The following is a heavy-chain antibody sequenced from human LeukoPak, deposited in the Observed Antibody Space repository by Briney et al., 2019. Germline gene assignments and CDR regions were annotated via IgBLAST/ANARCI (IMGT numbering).Heavy chain of an antibody. D-gene: IGHD3-9*01. CDR1: GGSISSYY. CDR3: ARHATYVLRYFDWLTPYYYYGMDV. J-gene: IGHJ6*02. CDR2: IYYSGST. V-gene: IGHV4-59*08. Sequence: SETLSLTCTVSGGSISSYYGSWIRQPPGKGLEWIGYIYYSGSTNYNPPLKSRVTISVDTSKNQFSLKLSSVTAADTAVYYCARHATYVLRYFDWLTPYYYYGMDVWGQGTTATVSS.